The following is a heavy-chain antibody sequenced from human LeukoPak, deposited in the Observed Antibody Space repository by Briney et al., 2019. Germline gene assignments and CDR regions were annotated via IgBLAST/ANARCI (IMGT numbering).Heavy chain of an antibody. CDR3: AGGYYGSGSYYTYYYYGMDV. D-gene: IGHD3-10*01. Sequence: SETLSLTCTVSGCSISSYYWSWIRQPPGKGLEWIGYINCSGSTNYNPSLKSRVTISVDTSKNQFSLKLSSVTAADTAVYYCAGGYYGSGSYYTYYYYGMDVWGQGTTVTVSS. CDR2: INCSGST. CDR1: GCSISSYY. J-gene: IGHJ6*02. V-gene: IGHV4-59*01.